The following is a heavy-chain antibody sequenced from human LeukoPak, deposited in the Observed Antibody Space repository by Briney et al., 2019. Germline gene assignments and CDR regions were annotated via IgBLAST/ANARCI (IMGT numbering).Heavy chain of an antibody. CDR3: ARGSGLLGHWYFDL. Sequence: GGSLRLSCAASRFTFSNYEMHWVRQAPGKGLEWLSYISSSGNTIYCADSVKGRFTISRDNSKNSLYLQMNGLRAEDTAVYYCARGSGLLGHWYFDLWGRGTLVTVSS. CDR2: ISSSGNTI. CDR1: RFTFSNYE. J-gene: IGHJ2*01. V-gene: IGHV3-48*03. D-gene: IGHD3-16*01.